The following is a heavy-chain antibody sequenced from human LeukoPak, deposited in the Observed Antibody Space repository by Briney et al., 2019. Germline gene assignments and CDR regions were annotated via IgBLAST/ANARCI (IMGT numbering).Heavy chain of an antibody. CDR2: ISYSGST. D-gene: IGHD6-19*01. Sequence: SETLSLTCTVSGGSIGLYYWSWIRQPPGKGLGWIGYISYSGSTNYNPSLKSRVSISVDTSKNQFTLNLNSVTAADTAVFYCARHGSGWSFDYWGQGTLVTVSS. CDR3: ARHGSGWSFDY. J-gene: IGHJ4*02. CDR1: GGSIGLYY. V-gene: IGHV4-59*08.